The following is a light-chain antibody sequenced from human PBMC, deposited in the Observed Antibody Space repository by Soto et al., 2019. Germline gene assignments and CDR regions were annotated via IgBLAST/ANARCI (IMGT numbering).Light chain of an antibody. CDR2: AAS. J-gene: IGKJ4*01. Sequence: SQLTHSPCFLSASVADTVAIALRASQGISSYLAWYQQKPGRAPKLLIYAASSLQSGVPSRFSGSRSGADFTLTISSLQPEDFATYYCLKDYNYPLTFGGGNKVDIK. V-gene: IGKV1-6*01. CDR3: LKDYNYPLT. CDR1: QGISSY.